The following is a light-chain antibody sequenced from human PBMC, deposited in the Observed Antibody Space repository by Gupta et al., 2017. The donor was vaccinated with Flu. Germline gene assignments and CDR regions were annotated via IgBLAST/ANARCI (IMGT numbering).Light chain of an antibody. CDR2: ENS. Sequence: KVTISCTGSSTNIGKNFDAWYEQLPAAAPKHLLFENSNRPPGMPDRCSGSKYGTSATLGITGLQTGDDADYYCATWDSSLIAGVFGGGTTLTVL. CDR3: ATWDSSLIAGV. V-gene: IGLV1-51*02. CDR1: STNIGKNF. J-gene: IGLJ3*02.